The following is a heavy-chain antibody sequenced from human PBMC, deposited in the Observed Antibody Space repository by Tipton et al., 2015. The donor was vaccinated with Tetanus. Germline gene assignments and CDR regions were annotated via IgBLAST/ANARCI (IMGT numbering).Heavy chain of an antibody. D-gene: IGHD4-17*01. J-gene: IGHJ3*02. CDR3: ARGDDYGDYWAFDI. CDR1: GGSISSYY. V-gene: IGHV4-59*01. CDR2: IYYSGSI. Sequence: TLSLTCTVSGGSISSYYWSWIRQPPGKGLEWIGYIYYSGSINYNPSLKSRVTISVDTSKNQFSLKLSSVTAADTAVYYCARGDDYGDYWAFDIWGQGTMVPVSS.